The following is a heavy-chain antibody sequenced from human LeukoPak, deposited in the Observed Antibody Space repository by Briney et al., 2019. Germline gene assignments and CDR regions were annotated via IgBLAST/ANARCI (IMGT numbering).Heavy chain of an antibody. Sequence: PGGSLRLSCAASGFTFSSSYMSWVRQAPGKGLEWVSLIYSGGSTYYAASVKGRFTISRDNSKNTLYLQKNSLRPEDTAVYYCAKGYNYAYEYWGQGTLVTVSS. V-gene: IGHV3-53*01. D-gene: IGHD5-18*01. CDR1: GFTFSSSY. J-gene: IGHJ4*02. CDR3: AKGYNYAYEY. CDR2: IYSGGST.